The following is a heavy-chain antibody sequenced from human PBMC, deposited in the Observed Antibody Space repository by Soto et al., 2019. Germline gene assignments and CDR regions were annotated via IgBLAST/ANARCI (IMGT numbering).Heavy chain of an antibody. D-gene: IGHD3-22*01. CDR3: ARFFSGYGGDSFYMDV. J-gene: IGHJ6*03. CDR2: ITTYNGNT. V-gene: IGHV1-18*01. Sequence: ASVKVSCKTFGYTFINYDISWVRQAPGQGLEWMGRITTYNGNTHYAQTVQGRVTMTTDNSTSTAYMELRSLKSDDTAIYYCARFFSGYGGDSFYMDVWGKGTTVTVSS. CDR1: GYTFINYD.